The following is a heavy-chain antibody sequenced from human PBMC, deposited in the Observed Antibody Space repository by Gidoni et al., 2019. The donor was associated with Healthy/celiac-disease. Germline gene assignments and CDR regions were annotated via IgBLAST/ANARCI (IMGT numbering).Heavy chain of an antibody. Sequence: QVQLVQSGAEVKKPGSSVKASCKASGFTFSSHAIRRVRQAPGQGLEWMGGIIPIFGTANYAQKFQGRVTITADESTSTAYMELSSLRSEDTAVYDCARDYRYDILTGYYTDGGASGYWGRGTLVTVSS. CDR2: IIPIFGTA. J-gene: IGHJ4*02. CDR1: GFTFSSHA. D-gene: IGHD3-9*01. V-gene: IGHV1-69*01. CDR3: ARDYRYDILTGYYTDGGASGY.